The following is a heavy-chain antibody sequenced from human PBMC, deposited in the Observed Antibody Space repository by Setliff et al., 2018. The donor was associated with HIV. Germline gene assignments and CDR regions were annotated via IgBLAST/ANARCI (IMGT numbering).Heavy chain of an antibody. CDR1: GFSLSTSGAA. D-gene: IGHD6-13*01. J-gene: IGHJ4*02. Sequence: SGPTLVNPTQTLTLTCTFSGFSLSTSGAAVGWIRQLPGKALEWLAILYWDDDKRYTPSLNNRLTITKGTSKNQVVLTMTNVDPVDTATYFCARRAGSSWFRFYFDYWGQGALVTVS. CDR2: LYWDDDK. CDR3: ARRAGSSWFRFYFDY. V-gene: IGHV2-5*02.